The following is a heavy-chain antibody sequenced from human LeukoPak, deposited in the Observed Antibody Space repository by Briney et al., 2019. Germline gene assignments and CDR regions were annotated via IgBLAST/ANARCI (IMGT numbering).Heavy chain of an antibody. J-gene: IGHJ4*02. CDR3: AKGVGVAPDVTPFDY. Sequence: GGSLRLSCAASGFTVSGYNMNWVRQAPGKGLEWVSSINSSSSYIYYEDPVKGRFTISRDNSKNTLYLQMNSLRAEDTAVYYCAKGVGVAPDVTPFDYWGQGTLVTVSS. CDR1: GFTVSGYN. D-gene: IGHD3-3*01. V-gene: IGHV3-21*04. CDR2: INSSSSYI.